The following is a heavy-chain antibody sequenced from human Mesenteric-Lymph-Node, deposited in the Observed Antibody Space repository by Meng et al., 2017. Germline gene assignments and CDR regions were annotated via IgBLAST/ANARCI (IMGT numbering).Heavy chain of an antibody. V-gene: IGHV3-30*01. Sequence: GGSLRLSCAASGFTFSSYAMHWVRQAPGKGLEWVAVISYDGSNKYYADSVKGRFTISRDNSKNTLYLQMNSLRAEDTAVYYCARVLYSSGWYLGYWGQGTLVTVSS. CDR2: ISYDGSNK. CDR1: GFTFSSYA. D-gene: IGHD6-19*01. CDR3: ARVLYSSGWYLGY. J-gene: IGHJ4*02.